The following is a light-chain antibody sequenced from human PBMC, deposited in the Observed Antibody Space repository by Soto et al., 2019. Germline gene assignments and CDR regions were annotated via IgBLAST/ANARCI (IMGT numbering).Light chain of an antibody. V-gene: IGKV1-9*01. Sequence: IPFTQSPSSLFAYVGDRVNITFRASQDIAIYLAWYQQKPGEAPKLLIYAASTLYGGVPSRFSGSGSGTDFALTITSLQAEDFATYYCQQLRMYPSTCGGGTKGDIK. CDR2: AAS. J-gene: IGKJ4*01. CDR1: QDIAIY. CDR3: QQLRMYPST.